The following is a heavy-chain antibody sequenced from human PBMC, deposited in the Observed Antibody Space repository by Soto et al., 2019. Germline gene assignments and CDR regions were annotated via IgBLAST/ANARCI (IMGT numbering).Heavy chain of an antibody. CDR3: AKDWDLLRAFDL. D-gene: IGHD1-26*01. J-gene: IGHJ3*01. CDR1: GFTFNSYA. CDR2: ISASGGRT. V-gene: IGHV3-23*01. Sequence: GGSLRLSCAASGFTFNSYAMSWVRQAPGKGLEWVSGISASGGRTYYADSVKGRFTISRDNSKNTMYLQMNSLRVEDTAVYKCAKDWDLLRAFDLWGQGTMVTVSS.